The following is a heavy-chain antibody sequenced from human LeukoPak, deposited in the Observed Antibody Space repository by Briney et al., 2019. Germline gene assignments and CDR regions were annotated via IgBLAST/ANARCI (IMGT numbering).Heavy chain of an antibody. Sequence: GEPLKISCKGSGYSFTSYWIGWVRQMPGKGLGWMGIIYPGDSDTRYSTSFQGQVTISADKSISTAYLQWSSLKASDTAMYYCARQGGYSYGYGAGDFDYWGQGTLVTVSS. J-gene: IGHJ4*02. D-gene: IGHD5-18*01. CDR2: IYPGDSDT. V-gene: IGHV5-51*01. CDR1: GYSFTSYW. CDR3: ARQGGYSYGYGAGDFDY.